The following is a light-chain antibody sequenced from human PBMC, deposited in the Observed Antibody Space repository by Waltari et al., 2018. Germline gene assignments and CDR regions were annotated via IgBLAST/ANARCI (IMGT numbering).Light chain of an antibody. V-gene: IGLV3-25*03. J-gene: IGLJ1*01. CDR3: QSADSSGTQGV. Sequence: SYELTQPPSVSVSPGQTARITCPGDALPKQYAYWYQQKPDQAPVLLIHKDSERPSGIPERFSGSSSGTTVTLTISGVQADDEADYYCQSADSSGTQGVFGTGTKVTVL. CDR2: KDS. CDR1: ALPKQY.